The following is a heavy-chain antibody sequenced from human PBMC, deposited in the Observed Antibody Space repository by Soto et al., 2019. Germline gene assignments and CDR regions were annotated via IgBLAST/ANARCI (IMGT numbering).Heavy chain of an antibody. V-gene: IGHV4-59*08. D-gene: IGHD6-13*01. CDR2: IYYSGST. Sequence: SETLSLTCTVSGGSISSYYWSWIRQPPGRGLEWIGYIYYSGSTNYNPSLKSRVTISVDTSKNQFSLKLGSVTAADTAGYYCASTGYSRSFDYWGQGTLVTVSS. J-gene: IGHJ4*02. CDR3: ASTGYSRSFDY. CDR1: GGSISSYY.